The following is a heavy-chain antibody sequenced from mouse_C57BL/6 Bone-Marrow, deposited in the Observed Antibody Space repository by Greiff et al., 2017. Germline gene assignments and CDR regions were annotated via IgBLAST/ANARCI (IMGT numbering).Heavy chain of an antibody. CDR1: GYTFTDYN. CDR3: ARLRAYGSSSSWFAY. Sequence: EVKLQESGPELVKPGASVKMSCKASGYTFTDYNMHWVKQSHGKSLEWIGYINPNNGGTSYNQKFKGKATLTVNKSSSTAYMELRSLTSEDSAVYYCARLRAYGSSSSWFAYWGQGTLVTVSA. V-gene: IGHV1-22*01. CDR2: INPNNGGT. D-gene: IGHD1-1*01. J-gene: IGHJ3*01.